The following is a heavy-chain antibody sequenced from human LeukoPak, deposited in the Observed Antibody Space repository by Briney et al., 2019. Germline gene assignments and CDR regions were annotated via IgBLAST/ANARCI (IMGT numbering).Heavy chain of an antibody. J-gene: IGHJ6*04. Sequence: SETLSLTCPVSGGSISSYYWSWIRQPPGKGLEWIGYIYYSGGANYNPSLKSRVTISVDTSKNQFSLKLSSVTAADTAVYYCARSPGCGGSCYSGNYYYYGMDVWGKGTTVTVSS. CDR1: GGSISSYY. CDR2: IYYSGGA. D-gene: IGHD2-15*01. CDR3: ARSPGCGGSCYSGNYYYYGMDV. V-gene: IGHV4-59*01.